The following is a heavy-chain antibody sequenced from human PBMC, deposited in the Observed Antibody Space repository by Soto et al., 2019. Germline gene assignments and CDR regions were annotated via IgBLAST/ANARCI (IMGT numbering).Heavy chain of an antibody. J-gene: IGHJ2*01. V-gene: IGHV3-13*01. Sequence: EVQLVESGGGLVQPGGSLRLSCAASGFTFSSYDMHWVHQTTGKGLEWVSAIGTGGDTYFPGSVKGRFTIYRENAKNSLYLQMNSLRAGDTAVYYCARERKVVPAAITKWDWNFDLWGRGTLVTVSS. CDR1: GFTFSSYD. CDR3: ARERKVVPAAITKWDWNFDL. D-gene: IGHD2-2*02. CDR2: IGTGGDT.